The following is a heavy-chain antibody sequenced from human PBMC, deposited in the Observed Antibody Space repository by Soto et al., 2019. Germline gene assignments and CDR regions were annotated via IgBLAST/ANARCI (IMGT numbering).Heavy chain of an antibody. CDR3: ARVSYGYVWGSYRPPNY. CDR2: ISAYNGNT. J-gene: IGHJ4*02. CDR1: GYTFTSYG. Sequence: GASVKVSCKASGYTFTSYGISWVRQAPGQGLEWMGWISAYNGNTNYAQKLQGRVTMTTDTSTSTAYMELRSLRSDDTAVYYCARVSYGYVWGSYRPPNYWGQGTLVTVSS. V-gene: IGHV1-18*01. D-gene: IGHD3-16*02.